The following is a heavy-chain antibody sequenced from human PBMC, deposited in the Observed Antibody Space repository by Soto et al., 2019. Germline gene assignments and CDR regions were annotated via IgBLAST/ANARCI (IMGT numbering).Heavy chain of an antibody. CDR3: ARDSQPYYDYIWGSYRGAFDI. CDR2: IKQDGSEK. D-gene: IGHD3-16*02. Sequence: GESLKISCAASGFTFSSYWMSWVRQAPGKGLEWVANIKQDGSEKYYVDSVKGRFTISRDNAKNSLYLQMNSLRAEDTAVYYCARDSQPYYDYIWGSYRGAFDIWGQGTMVTVSS. J-gene: IGHJ3*02. CDR1: GFTFSSYW. V-gene: IGHV3-7*01.